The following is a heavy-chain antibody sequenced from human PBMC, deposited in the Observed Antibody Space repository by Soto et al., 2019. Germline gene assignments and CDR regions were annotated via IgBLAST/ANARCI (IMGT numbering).Heavy chain of an antibody. Sequence: ASVKVSCKASGYTFTSYGISWARQAPGQQSEWMGWISAYNGNTNYAQKLQTRVTMTTDTSTSTAYMELRSLRSDDTAVYYCARDCSGGSCPPVRYLPLDVWGQGSTVTVSS. J-gene: IGHJ6*02. CDR1: GYTFTSYG. CDR3: ARDCSGGSCPPVRYLPLDV. D-gene: IGHD2-15*01. V-gene: IGHV1-18*04. CDR2: ISAYNGNT.